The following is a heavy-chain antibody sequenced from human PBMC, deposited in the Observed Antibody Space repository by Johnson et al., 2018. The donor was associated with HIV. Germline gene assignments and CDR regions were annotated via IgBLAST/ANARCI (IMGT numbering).Heavy chain of an antibody. J-gene: IGHJ3*01. D-gene: IGHD2-15*01. CDR1: GFTFSDYY. V-gene: IGHV3-30*18. CDR2: TYYEGINK. Sequence: QVQLVESGGTVVRAGGSLRLSCAASGFTFSDYYMSWIRPAPGKGLEWMALTYYEGINKYYADSVKGRFTISRDNTKNTLYLQMNSLRAEDTAVYYCAKIMSKWSVDDDAFDVWGQWTMVTVSS. CDR3: AKIMSKWSVDDDAFDV.